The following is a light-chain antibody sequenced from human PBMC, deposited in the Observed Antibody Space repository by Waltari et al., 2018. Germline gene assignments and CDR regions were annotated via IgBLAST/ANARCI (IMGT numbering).Light chain of an antibody. J-gene: IGLJ1*01. V-gene: IGLV2-14*01. CDR2: DVS. Sequence: QSALTQPASVSGSPGQSITISCTGTSSDVGGYNDVSWYQQHPGKAPKLMIYDVSKRPSGVSNRFSGSKSGNTASLTISGLQAEDEADYYCSSYTSSSTNYVFGTGTKVTVL. CDR1: SSDVGGYND. CDR3: SSYTSSSTNYV.